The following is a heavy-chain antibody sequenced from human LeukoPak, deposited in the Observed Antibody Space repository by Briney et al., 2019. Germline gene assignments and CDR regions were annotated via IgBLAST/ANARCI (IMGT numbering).Heavy chain of an antibody. Sequence: GGSLRLSCAASRFTFSNYDMHWVRQAPGKGLEWVAFTSYSGSDKHHADSVKGRFTISRDNSKNTLYLQMNSLRAEDTAVYYCARLGIITAAGSNDYWGQGTLVTVSS. CDR2: TSYSGSDK. V-gene: IGHV3-30-3*01. D-gene: IGHD6-13*01. CDR1: RFTFSNYD. CDR3: ARLGIITAAGSNDY. J-gene: IGHJ4*02.